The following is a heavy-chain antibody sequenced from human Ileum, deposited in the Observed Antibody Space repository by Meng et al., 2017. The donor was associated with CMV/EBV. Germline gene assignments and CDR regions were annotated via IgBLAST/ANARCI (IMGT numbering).Heavy chain of an antibody. V-gene: IGHV4-34*01. CDR2: INNRGST. CDR1: NSAFSDYY. Sequence: QVQLQQWGGGQFEPSETLSLVCAVHNSAFSDYYWTWIRQSPGKGLEWIGEINNRGSTNYNPSLKSRVTISIDTSRNQFSLKLTSMTAADTAVYYCARASPQRRFLSYWGQGTLVTVSS. CDR3: ARASPQRRFLSY. D-gene: IGHD3-3*01. J-gene: IGHJ4*02.